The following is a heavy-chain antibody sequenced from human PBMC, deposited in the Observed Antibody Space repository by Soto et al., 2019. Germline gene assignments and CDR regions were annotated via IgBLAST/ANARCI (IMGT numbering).Heavy chain of an antibody. CDR2: ISYDGSNK. J-gene: IGHJ4*02. V-gene: IGHV3-30-3*01. D-gene: IGHD3-3*01. Sequence: QVQLVESGGGVVQPGRSLRLSCAASGFTFSSYAMHWVRQAPGKGLEWVAVISYDGSNKYYADSVKGRFTISRDNSKNTLYLQMNSLRAEDTAVYYCARDDTIFGVVITTYYFDYWGQGTLVTVSS. CDR1: GFTFSSYA. CDR3: ARDDTIFGVVITTYYFDY.